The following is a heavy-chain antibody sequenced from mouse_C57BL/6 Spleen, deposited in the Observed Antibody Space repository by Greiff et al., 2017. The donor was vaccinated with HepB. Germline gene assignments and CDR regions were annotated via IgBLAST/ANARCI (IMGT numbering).Heavy chain of an antibody. CDR2: ISYDGSN. J-gene: IGHJ2*01. D-gene: IGHD3-2*02. Sequence: VQLKESGPGLVKPSQSLSLTCSVTGYSITSGYYWNWIRQFPGNKLEWMGYISYDGSNNYNPSLKNRISITRDTSKNQFFLKLNSVTTEDTATYYCARENSSGDFDYWGQGTTLTVSS. CDR1: GYSITSGYY. V-gene: IGHV3-6*01. CDR3: ARENSSGDFDY.